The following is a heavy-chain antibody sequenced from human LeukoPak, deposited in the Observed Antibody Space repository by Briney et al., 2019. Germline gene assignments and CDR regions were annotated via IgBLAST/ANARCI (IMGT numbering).Heavy chain of an antibody. D-gene: IGHD3-10*01. CDR2: IKGDGNEK. J-gene: IGHJ5*01. Sequence: GGSLRLSCAASGFSFSRYWMNWVRQAPGKGLEWVANIKGDGNEKNYVDSVKGRFSISRDNARNSLYLQMDSLRAEDTAVYYCAKEGAYPIITYDSWGHGALVTVSS. CDR3: AKEGAYPIITYDS. CDR1: GFSFSRYW. V-gene: IGHV3-7*01.